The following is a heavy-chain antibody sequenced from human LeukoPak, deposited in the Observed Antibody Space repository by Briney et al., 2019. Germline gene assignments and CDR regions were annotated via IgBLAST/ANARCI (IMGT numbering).Heavy chain of an antibody. J-gene: IGHJ3*02. V-gene: IGHV4-31*03. Sequence: SQTLSLTCNVSGVSVSDGRYYWTWIRQHPGKGLEWIGYKYYSGSAKYNPSLKSRLTISIDTSKNQFSLQLSSVTAADTAPYYCATPYCSGISCLDVFNMWGQGTRVTVSS. D-gene: IGHD2-2*01. CDR2: KYYSGSA. CDR3: ATPYCSGISCLDVFNM. CDR1: GVSVSDGRYY.